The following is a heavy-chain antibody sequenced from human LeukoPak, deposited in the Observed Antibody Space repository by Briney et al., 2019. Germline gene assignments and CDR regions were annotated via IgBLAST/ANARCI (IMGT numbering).Heavy chain of an antibody. J-gene: IGHJ4*02. CDR3: ASSKGGSSWYGSFGY. D-gene: IGHD6-13*01. V-gene: IGHV1-18*01. CDR2: ISAYNGNT. Sequence: ASVKVSCKASGYTFTSYGISWVRQAPGQGLEWMGWISAYNGNTNYAQKLQGRVTMTTDTSTSTAYMELRSLRSDDTAVYYCASSKGGSSWYGSFGYWGQGTLVTVSS. CDR1: GYTFTSYG.